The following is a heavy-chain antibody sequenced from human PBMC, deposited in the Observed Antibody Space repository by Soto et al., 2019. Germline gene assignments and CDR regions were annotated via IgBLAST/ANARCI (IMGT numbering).Heavy chain of an antibody. CDR2: IYYSGST. CDR3: AGWANDYYGTRPPNWFDP. CDR1: GGSISSYY. V-gene: IGHV4-59*08. D-gene: IGHD3-10*01. Sequence: LSETLSLTCTVSGGSISSYYWSWIRQPPGKGLEWIGYIYYSGSTNYNPSLKSRVTISVDTSKNQFSLKLSSVTAADTAVYYCAGWANDYYGTRPPNWFDPWGQGTLVTVSS. J-gene: IGHJ5*02.